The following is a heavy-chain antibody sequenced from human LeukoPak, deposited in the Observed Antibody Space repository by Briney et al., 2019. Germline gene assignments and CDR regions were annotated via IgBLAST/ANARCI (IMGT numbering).Heavy chain of an antibody. CDR3: ARARGGVPGPSLYYYYMDV. Sequence: SVKVSCKASGGTFSSYAISGVRQAPGQGLEWMGRIIPIFGTANYAQKFQGRVTITTDESTSTAYMELSSLRSEDTAVYYCARARGGVPGPSLYYYYMDVWGKGTTVTVSS. CDR1: GGTFSSYA. J-gene: IGHJ6*03. D-gene: IGHD2-8*02. CDR2: IIPIFGTA. V-gene: IGHV1-69*05.